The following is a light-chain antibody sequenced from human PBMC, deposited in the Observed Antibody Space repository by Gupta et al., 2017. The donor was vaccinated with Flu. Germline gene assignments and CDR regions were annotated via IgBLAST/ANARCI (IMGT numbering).Light chain of an antibody. V-gene: IGKV1-9*01. Sequence: GDRFALTCRANQAISHPLAWYQQKSGGGTKHLTYAVSTLHTPLPSIFSGRGSCSEVTLTISSLQPVDSGIYYCQRFNPYPVPFGQGTKEEVK. CDR3: QRFNPYPVP. CDR1: QAISHP. CDR2: AVS. J-gene: IGKJ1*01.